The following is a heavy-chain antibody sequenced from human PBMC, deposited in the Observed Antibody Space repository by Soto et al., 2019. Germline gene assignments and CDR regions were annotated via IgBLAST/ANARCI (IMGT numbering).Heavy chain of an antibody. CDR1: GGSVSSSSCY. CDR2: INHSGST. D-gene: IGHD3-10*01. V-gene: IGHV4-39*07. J-gene: IGHJ3*02. Sequence: SETLSLTCTVSGGSVSSSSCYWGWIRQPPGKGLEWIGEINHSGSTNYNPSLKSRVTISVDTSKNQFSLKLSSVTAADTAVYYCARGHGSGSYYKRAFDIWGQGTMVTVSS. CDR3: ARGHGSGSYYKRAFDI.